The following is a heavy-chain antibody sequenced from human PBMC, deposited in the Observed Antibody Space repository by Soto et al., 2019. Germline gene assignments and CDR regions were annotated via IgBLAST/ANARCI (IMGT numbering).Heavy chain of an antibody. Sequence: SETLSLTCTVSGGSISSSSYYWGWIRQPPGKGLEWIGSIYYSGSTYYNPSLKSRVTISVDTSKNQFSLKLSSVTAADTAVYYCARGLAAAGTEGFDPWGQGTLVTVSS. CDR2: IYYSGST. CDR1: GGSISSSSYY. D-gene: IGHD6-13*01. CDR3: ARGLAAAGTEGFDP. J-gene: IGHJ5*02. V-gene: IGHV4-39*01.